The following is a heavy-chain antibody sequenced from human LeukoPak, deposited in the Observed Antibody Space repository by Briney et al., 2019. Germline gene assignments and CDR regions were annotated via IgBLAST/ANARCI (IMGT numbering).Heavy chain of an antibody. CDR2: IYYSGST. CDR1: GGSISSSSYY. Sequence: SETLSLTCTVSGGSISSSSYYWGWIRQPPGKGLEWIGSIYYSGSTCYNPSLKSRVTISVDTSKNQFSLKLSSVTAADTAVYYCATSGELQYSSLAEYFQHWGQGTLVTVSS. D-gene: IGHD6-6*01. CDR3: ATSGELQYSSLAEYFQH. V-gene: IGHV4-39*01. J-gene: IGHJ1*01.